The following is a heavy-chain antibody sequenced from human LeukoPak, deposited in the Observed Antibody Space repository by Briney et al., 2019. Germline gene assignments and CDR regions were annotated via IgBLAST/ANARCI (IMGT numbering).Heavy chain of an antibody. CDR3: ARDLTGRSWFDP. V-gene: IGHV4-59*01. J-gene: IGHJ5*02. Sequence: SETLSLTCTVSGGSISSYYWSWIRPPPGKGLEWIGYISYSGSTDYNPSLKSRVSISVDTSKSQFSLKLSSVTAADTALYYCARDLTGRSWFDPWGQGTLVTVSS. CDR2: ISYSGST. CDR1: GGSISSYY. D-gene: IGHD1-1*01.